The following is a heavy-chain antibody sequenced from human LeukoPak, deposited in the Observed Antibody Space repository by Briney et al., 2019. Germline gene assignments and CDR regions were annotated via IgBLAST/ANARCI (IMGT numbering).Heavy chain of an antibody. CDR3: AKDTKWELNAYYIDY. CDR1: GFTFSSYE. J-gene: IGHJ4*02. Sequence: PGGSLRLSCAASGFTFSSYEMNWVRQAPGKGLEWVSYISSSGSTIYYADSVKGRFTISRDNAKNSLYLQMNSLRVDDTAVYYCAKDTKWELNAYYIDYWGQGTLVTVSS. V-gene: IGHV3-48*03. CDR2: ISSSGSTI. D-gene: IGHD1-26*01.